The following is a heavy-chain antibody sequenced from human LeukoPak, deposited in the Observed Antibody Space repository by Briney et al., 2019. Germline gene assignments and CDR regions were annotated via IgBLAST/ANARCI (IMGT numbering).Heavy chain of an antibody. Sequence: NASETLSLTCTVSGGSVSSGSYYWSWIRQPPGKGLEWIGYIYYSGSTNYNPSLKSRVTISVDTSKNQFSLKLSSVTAEDTAVYYCARDQEGFDYWGQGTLVTVSS. CDR3: ARDQEGFDY. V-gene: IGHV4-61*01. CDR1: GGSVSSGSYY. J-gene: IGHJ4*02. CDR2: IYYSGST.